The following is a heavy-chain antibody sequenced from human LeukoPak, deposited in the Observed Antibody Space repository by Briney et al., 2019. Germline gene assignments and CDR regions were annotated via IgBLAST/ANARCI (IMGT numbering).Heavy chain of an antibody. CDR2: ISGSGGST. J-gene: IGHJ4*02. V-gene: IGHV3-23*01. D-gene: IGHD3-10*01. Sequence: GGSLRLSCAASGFTFSSYGMSWVRQAPGKGLEWVSAISGSGGSTYYADSVKGRFTISRGNSKNTLYLQMSSLRAEDTAVYYCAKGPVVRGVTLILKTGEKGALDYWGQGTLVTVSS. CDR3: AKGPVVRGVTLILKTGEKGALDY. CDR1: GFTFSSYG.